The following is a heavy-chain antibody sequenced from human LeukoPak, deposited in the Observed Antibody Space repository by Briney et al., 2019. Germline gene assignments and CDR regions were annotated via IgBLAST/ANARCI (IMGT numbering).Heavy chain of an antibody. J-gene: IGHJ4*02. D-gene: IGHD3-9*01. CDR3: AKHPLLRYFDWLPQSGGYYFDY. V-gene: IGHV3-23*01. CDR1: GFTFSSYG. Sequence: PGGSLRLSCAASGFTFSSYGMSWVRQAPGKGLEWVSAISGSGGSTYYADSVKGRFTISRDNSKNTLYLQMNSLRAEDTAVYYCAKHPLLRYFDWLPQSGGYYFDYWGQGTLVTVSS. CDR2: ISGSGGST.